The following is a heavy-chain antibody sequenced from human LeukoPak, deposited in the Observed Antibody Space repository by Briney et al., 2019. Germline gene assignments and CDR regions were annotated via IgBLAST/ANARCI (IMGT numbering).Heavy chain of an antibody. V-gene: IGHV4-59*08. Sequence: SETLSLTCTVSGGPITSDFWSWIRQPPGKGLEWIGYSYYRGSTVYNPSLQSRVTISVDPSKNQFSLELRSVTAADTAVYYCARVGAWEMHFGGQGTLVTVSS. CDR3: ARVGAWEMHF. D-gene: IGHD3-16*01. CDR1: GGPITSDF. J-gene: IGHJ4*02. CDR2: SYYRGST.